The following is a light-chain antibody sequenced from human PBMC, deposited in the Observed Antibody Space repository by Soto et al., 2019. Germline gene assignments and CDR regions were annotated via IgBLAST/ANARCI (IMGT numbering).Light chain of an antibody. CDR3: LQDHNYPLT. CDR2: AAS. CDR1: QDIRSD. V-gene: IGKV1-6*01. J-gene: IGKJ4*01. Sequence: AIQMTQFPSSLSASVGDRVIITCRASQDIRSDLGWYQQRPGKAPKVLIYAASSLQSGVPSRFSGSGSGTDFTLTISSLQPEDFATYYCLQDHNYPLTFGGGTKVDIK.